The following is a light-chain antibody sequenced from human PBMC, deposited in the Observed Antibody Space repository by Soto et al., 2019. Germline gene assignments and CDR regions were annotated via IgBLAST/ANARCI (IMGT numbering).Light chain of an antibody. CDR1: SSDVGSYNF. Sequence: QSVLIQPASVSGSPGQSITISCTGTSSDVGSYNFVSWYQQHPGKAPKVMIYEGSKRPSGVSNRFSGSKSGNTASLTISGLQAEDEADYYCCSYAGSSTWVFGTGTKVTVL. CDR3: CSYAGSSTWV. CDR2: EGS. V-gene: IGLV2-23*01. J-gene: IGLJ1*01.